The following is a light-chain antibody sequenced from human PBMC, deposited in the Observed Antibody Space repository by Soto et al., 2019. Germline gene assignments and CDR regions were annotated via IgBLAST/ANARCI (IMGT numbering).Light chain of an antibody. J-gene: IGLJ1*01. Sequence: QSVLTQPASVSGSPGQSITISCTGTSSDVGGYNYVSWYQQHPGKAPKLTIYEVSNRPSGVSNRFSGSKSGNTASLTISGLQAEDEADYYLSSYTSSSTLDVFGTGTKVTVL. CDR2: EVS. CDR3: SSYTSSSTLDV. V-gene: IGLV2-14*01. CDR1: SSDVGGYNY.